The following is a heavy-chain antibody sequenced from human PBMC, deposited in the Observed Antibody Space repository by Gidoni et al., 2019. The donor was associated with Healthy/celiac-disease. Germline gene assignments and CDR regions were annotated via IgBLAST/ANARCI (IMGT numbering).Heavy chain of an antibody. V-gene: IGHV3-73*02. Sequence: EVQLVESGGGLVPPGGSLKLSCSASGFTFSGSPRHWVRQASGKGLDGVGRIRSKANSYATAYAASVKGRFTISRDDSKNTAYLQMNSLKTEDTAVYYCTTKRSYDSSGNNWFDPWGQGTLVTVSS. J-gene: IGHJ5*02. CDR2: IRSKANSYAT. D-gene: IGHD3-22*01. CDR3: TTKRSYDSSGNNWFDP. CDR1: GFTFSGSP.